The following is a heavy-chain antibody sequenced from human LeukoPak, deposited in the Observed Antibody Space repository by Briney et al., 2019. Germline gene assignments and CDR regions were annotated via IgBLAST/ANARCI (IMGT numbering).Heavy chain of an antibody. CDR2: IYPGDSNT. D-gene: IGHD1-26*01. J-gene: IGHJ4*02. CDR3: ARQVGATLYFDY. V-gene: IGHV5-51*01. CDR1: GYRFISYW. Sequence: GESLKISCKGSGYRFISYWIGWVRQMPGEGLEWMGIIYPGDSNTRYSPSFQGQVTISADKSISTAYLQWSSLKASDTAMYYCARQVGATLYFDYWGQGTQVTVSS.